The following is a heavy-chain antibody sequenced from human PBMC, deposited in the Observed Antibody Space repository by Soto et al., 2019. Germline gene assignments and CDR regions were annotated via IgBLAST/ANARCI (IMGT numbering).Heavy chain of an antibody. V-gene: IGHV3-11*01. CDR2: ISTSGRTL. D-gene: IGHD3-10*01. CDR3: ARDQTTMVVTPLLY. J-gene: IGHJ4*02. CDR1: GFTFSDYY. Sequence: GGSLRLSCEASGFTFSDYYMSWIRQAPGKGLEWLAYISTSGRTLFYSDSVKGRFTISRDNAKNSMYLQMHSLRAEDTAKYYCARDQTTMVVTPLLYWGQGTLVTVSS.